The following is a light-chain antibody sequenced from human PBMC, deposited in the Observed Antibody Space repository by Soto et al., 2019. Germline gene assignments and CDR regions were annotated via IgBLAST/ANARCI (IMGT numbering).Light chain of an antibody. Sequence: QSVLTQPPSVSGSPGQSVTISCTGTSSDVGSYNRVSWFQQPPGTAPKVLIYEVSNRPSGVPDRFSGSKTGSTASLTISGLHPEDEADYYCNSYTTTSTFVFGGGTKVTVL. J-gene: IGLJ2*01. CDR2: EVS. CDR3: NSYTTTSTFV. CDR1: SSDVGSYNR. V-gene: IGLV2-18*02.